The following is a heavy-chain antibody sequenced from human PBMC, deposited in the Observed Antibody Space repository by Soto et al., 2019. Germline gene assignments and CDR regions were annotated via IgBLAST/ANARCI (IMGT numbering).Heavy chain of an antibody. CDR2: IYHSGVT. CDR1: GGSIRSNNW. V-gene: IGHV4-4*02. J-gene: IGHJ4*02. CDR3: ARISAYHFDY. D-gene: IGHD3-16*01. Sequence: SETLSLTCAVSGGSIRSNNWWSWVRQPPGKGLEWIGEIYHSGVTNYNPSLKSRVAISVDKSKNQFSLKLSSLTAADTAVYYCARISAYHFDYWGQGTLVTVSS.